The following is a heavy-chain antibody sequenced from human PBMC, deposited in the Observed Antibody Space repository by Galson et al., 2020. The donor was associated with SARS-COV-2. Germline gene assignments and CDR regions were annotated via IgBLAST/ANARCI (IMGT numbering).Heavy chain of an antibody. Sequence: GGSLRLSCAASGFTFSSYGMHWVRQAPGKGLEWVAFIRYDGSNKYYTDSVKGRFTISRDNSKNTLYLQMNSLRAEDTAVYYCAKVGIRKGWRNLYYYGSGSDYNSFDYWGQGTLVTLSS. V-gene: IGHV3-30*02. CDR3: AKVGIRKGWRNLYYYGSGSDYNSFDY. J-gene: IGHJ4*02. CDR1: GFTFSSYG. D-gene: IGHD3-10*01. CDR2: IRYDGSNK.